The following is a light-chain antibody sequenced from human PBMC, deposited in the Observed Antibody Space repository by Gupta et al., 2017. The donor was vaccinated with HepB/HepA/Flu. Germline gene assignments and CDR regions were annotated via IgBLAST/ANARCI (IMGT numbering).Light chain of an antibody. CDR3: NSRDSSGNHLV. Sequence: SSELTQDPAVSVALGQTVRITCQGDSLRSYYASWYQQKPGQAPVLVIYGKKNRPLGVPDRFSCFSSGNTASLTITGAQAEDEADYYCNSRDSSGNHLVFGGGTKLTVL. CDR2: GKK. CDR1: SLRSYY. J-gene: IGLJ2*01. V-gene: IGLV3-19*01.